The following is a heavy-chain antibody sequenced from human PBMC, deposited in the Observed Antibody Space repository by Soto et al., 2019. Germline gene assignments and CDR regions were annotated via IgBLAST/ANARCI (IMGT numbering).Heavy chain of an antibody. D-gene: IGHD5-18*01. V-gene: IGHV3-30-3*01. CDR3: ARAVDTATAYGMDV. J-gene: IGHJ6*02. CDR1: GFTFSSYA. CDR2: ISYDGSNK. Sequence: PGGSLRLSCAASGFTFSSYAMHWVRQAPGKGLEWVAVISYDGSNKYYADSVKGRFTISRDNSKNTLYLQMNSLRAEDTAVYYCARAVDTATAYGMDVWGQGTTVTVS.